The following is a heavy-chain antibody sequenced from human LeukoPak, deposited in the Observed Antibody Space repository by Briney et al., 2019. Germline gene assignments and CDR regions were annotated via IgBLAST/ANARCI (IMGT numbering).Heavy chain of an antibody. V-gene: IGHV3-23*01. J-gene: IGHJ4*02. CDR3: ATDSVDIVALGGY. D-gene: IGHD5-12*01. CDR2: ISGSGGNS. Sequence: GGSLRLSCAASGFTFSTYAMSWVRQAPGKGLEWVSTISGSGGNSYFAGSVKGRFTIARDNSKNTVYLQMNSLRAEDSAVYYCATDSVDIVALGGYWGQGTLVTVSS. CDR1: GFTFSTYA.